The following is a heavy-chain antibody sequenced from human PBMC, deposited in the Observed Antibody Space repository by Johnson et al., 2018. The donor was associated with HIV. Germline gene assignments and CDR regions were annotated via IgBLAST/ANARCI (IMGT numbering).Heavy chain of an antibody. CDR3: AKDSTESDAFDI. V-gene: IGHV3-30-3*01. CDR1: GFTFSYSA. J-gene: IGHJ3*02. CDR2: ISSDGTRK. Sequence: VQLVESGGGMVQPGRSLRLSCAASGFTFSYSAFHWVRQPPGEGLEWVALISSDGTRKYYADSLKGRFTISRDNSKNTLYLQMNSLRAEDTAVYYCAKDSTESDAFDIWGQGTMVTVSS. D-gene: IGHD4-11*01.